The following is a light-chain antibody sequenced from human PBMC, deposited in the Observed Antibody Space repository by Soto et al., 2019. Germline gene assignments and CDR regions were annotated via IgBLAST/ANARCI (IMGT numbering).Light chain of an antibody. V-gene: IGLV7-46*01. CDR2: DTD. CDR1: TGPVTNGHF. J-gene: IGLJ1*01. CDR3: LLSYTGRLYV. Sequence: QAVVTQEPSLTVSPGGTVTLTCGSSTGPVTNGHFPYWFQQKPGQAPRPLIYDTDNKHSGTPARFSAYLLGDKAALTLSGALPEDEADYYCLLSYTGRLYVFGPGTKVTVL.